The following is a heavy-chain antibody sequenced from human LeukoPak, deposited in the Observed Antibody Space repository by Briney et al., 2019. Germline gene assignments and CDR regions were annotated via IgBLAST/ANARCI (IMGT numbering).Heavy chain of an antibody. CDR1: GGSFSGYY. Sequence: PSETLSLTCAVYGGSFSGYYWGWIRQPPGKGLEWIGEINHSGSTNYNPSLKSRVTISVDTSKNQFSLKLSSVTAADTAVYYCARGLGLRPSYYYYMDVWGKGTTVTVSS. V-gene: IGHV4-34*01. CDR2: INHSGST. J-gene: IGHJ6*03. D-gene: IGHD4-17*01. CDR3: ARGLGLRPSYYYYMDV.